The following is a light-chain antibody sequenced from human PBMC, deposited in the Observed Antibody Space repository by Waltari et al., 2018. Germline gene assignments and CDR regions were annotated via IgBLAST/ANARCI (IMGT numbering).Light chain of an antibody. Sequence: QSVLTQPPSVSAAPGQRDTIPCSGGSPNIGNNYVSWYRQFPGTAPKLLIYEDSERPSGIPGRFSGSKSGTSATLDITGLQAGDEADYYCGTWDSSLSGAVFGGGTHLTVL. V-gene: IGLV1-51*02. J-gene: IGLJ7*01. CDR2: EDS. CDR3: GTWDSSLSGAV. CDR1: SPNIGNNY.